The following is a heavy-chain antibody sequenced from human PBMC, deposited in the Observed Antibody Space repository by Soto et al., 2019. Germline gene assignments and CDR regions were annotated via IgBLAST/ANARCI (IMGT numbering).Heavy chain of an antibody. CDR2: ISSTGSSM. Sequence: GGSLRLSCAASGFTFSEYYMSWSRQATGKGLEWVSHISSTGSSMYYVDSVRGRFLISRYNAKNSLYLEMNSRRAEDTAVYYCARGGVDFWSGYWGVDYWGQGTLVTVSS. V-gene: IGHV3-11*01. CDR3: ARGGVDFWSGYWGVDY. CDR1: GFTFSEYY. D-gene: IGHD3-3*01. J-gene: IGHJ4*02.